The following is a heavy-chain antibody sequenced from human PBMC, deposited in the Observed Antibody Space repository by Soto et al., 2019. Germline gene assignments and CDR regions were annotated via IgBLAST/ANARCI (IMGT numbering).Heavy chain of an antibody. V-gene: IGHV5-51*01. CDR2: IYPGDSDT. D-gene: IGHD5-12*01. J-gene: IGHJ6*03. CDR1: GYSFTSYW. CDR3: ARHLGNSGYGEDYYYYYMDV. Sequence: GGSLRLSCKGSGYSFTSYWIGWVRQMPGKGLEWMGIIYPGDSDTRYSPSFQGQVTISADKSISTAYLQWSSLKASDTAMYYCARHLGNSGYGEDYYYYYMDVWGKGTTVTVSS.